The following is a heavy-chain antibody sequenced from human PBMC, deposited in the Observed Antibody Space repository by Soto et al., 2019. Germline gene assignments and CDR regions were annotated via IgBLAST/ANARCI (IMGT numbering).Heavy chain of an antibody. Sequence: SVKVSCKASGFTFTSSAMQWVRQARGQRLEWIGWIVVGSGNTNYAQKFQERVTITRDMSTSTAYMELSSLRSEDTAVYYCAALGYCSGGSCYNGGENFDYWGQ. CDR1: GFTFTSSA. D-gene: IGHD2-15*01. CDR2: IVVGSGNT. CDR3: AALGYCSGGSCYNGGENFDY. J-gene: IGHJ4*01. V-gene: IGHV1-58*02.